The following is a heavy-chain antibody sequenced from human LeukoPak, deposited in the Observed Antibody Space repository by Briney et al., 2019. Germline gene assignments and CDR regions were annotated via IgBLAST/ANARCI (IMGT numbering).Heavy chain of an antibody. CDR1: GFTFSSYG. V-gene: IGHV3-30*02. D-gene: IGHD4-17*01. CDR3: AREGLNNPLAHGDYYFDY. CDR2: IRYDGSNE. J-gene: IGHJ4*02. Sequence: PRGSLRLSCAASGFTFSSYGMHWVRQAPGKGLEWVAFIRYDGSNEYYADSVKGRFTISRDNSKNTLYLQMNSLRAEDTAVYYCAREGLNNPLAHGDYYFDYWGQGTLVTVSS.